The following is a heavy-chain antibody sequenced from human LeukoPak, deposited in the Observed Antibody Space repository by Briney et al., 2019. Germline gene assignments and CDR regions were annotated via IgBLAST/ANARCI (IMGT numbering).Heavy chain of an antibody. Sequence: GGSLRLSCAASGFTFSSYSMNWVRQAPGKGLEWVSSISSSSSYIYYADSVKGRFTISRDNSKNTLYLQMNSLRAEDTAVYYCARSGYYDSRGDWFDPWGQGTLVTVSS. D-gene: IGHD3-22*01. V-gene: IGHV3-21*04. J-gene: IGHJ5*02. CDR2: ISSSSSYI. CDR1: GFTFSSYS. CDR3: ARSGYYDSRGDWFDP.